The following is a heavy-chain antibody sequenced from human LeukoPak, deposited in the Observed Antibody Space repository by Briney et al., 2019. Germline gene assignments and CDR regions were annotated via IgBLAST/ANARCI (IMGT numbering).Heavy chain of an antibody. J-gene: IGHJ6*02. Sequence: ASVKVSCKASGYTFTGYYMHWVRQAPGQGLEWMGWINPNSGGTNYAQKFQGRVTMTRDTSISTAYMELSRLRSDDTAVYYCARISKSNYYGMDAWGQGTTVTVSS. V-gene: IGHV1-2*02. CDR1: GYTFTGYY. CDR2: INPNSGGT. CDR3: ARISKSNYYGMDA.